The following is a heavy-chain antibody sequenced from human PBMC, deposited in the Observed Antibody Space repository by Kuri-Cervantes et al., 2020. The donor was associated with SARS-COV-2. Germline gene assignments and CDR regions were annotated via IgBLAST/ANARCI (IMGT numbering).Heavy chain of an antibody. CDR3: ARGGGYCSSTSCSNGVDV. V-gene: IGHV1-2*04. D-gene: IGHD2-2*01. J-gene: IGHJ6*02. Sequence: ASVKVSCKASGYTFTGYYMHWVRQAPGQGLEWMGWINPSGGSTSYAQKFQGWVTMTRDTSISTADMELSRLRSDDTAVYYFARGGGYCSSTSCSNGVDVWGQGTTVTVSS. CDR2: INPSGGST. CDR1: GYTFTGYY.